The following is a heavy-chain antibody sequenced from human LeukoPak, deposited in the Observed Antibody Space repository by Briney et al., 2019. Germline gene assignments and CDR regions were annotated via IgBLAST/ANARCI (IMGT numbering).Heavy chain of an antibody. CDR1: RFTFSGYS. D-gene: IGHD6-13*01. CDR2: ACSTSSTT. V-gene: IGHV3-48*02. CDR3: AREGSSWSGGNWFDP. Sequence: GGSLRLSCAASRFTFSGYSMNWVRQAPGKGLEWVSKACSTSSTTYYADSVKGRFTISRDNANNSLYLQMNSLRDEDTAVYYCAREGSSWSGGNWFDPWGQGTLVTVSS. J-gene: IGHJ5*02.